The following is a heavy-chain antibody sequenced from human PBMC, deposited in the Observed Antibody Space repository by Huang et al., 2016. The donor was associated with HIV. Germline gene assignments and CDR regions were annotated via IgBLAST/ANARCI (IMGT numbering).Heavy chain of an antibody. Sequence: EVQLVQSGAEVKKPGEFLKISCQGFDYVFTKYWIGWVRQTPGRGLEWMGTIYPQDSDIRDSPSFQGQVTMSVDKSVNTAYLQWSSLKASDTAIYYCARHTADINFWNWSGYYRRYWYLDLWGLGTPVTVSS. CDR2: IYPQDSDI. J-gene: IGHJ2*01. CDR3: ARHTADINFWNWSGYYRRYWYLDL. D-gene: IGHD3-3*01. CDR1: DYVFTKYW. V-gene: IGHV5-51*01.